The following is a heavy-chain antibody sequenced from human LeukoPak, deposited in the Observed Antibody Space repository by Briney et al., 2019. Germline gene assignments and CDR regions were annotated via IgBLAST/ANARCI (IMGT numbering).Heavy chain of an antibody. CDR3: AKSVAIYFYYGLDV. J-gene: IGHJ6*02. CDR2: ISGSGGST. V-gene: IGHV3-23*01. D-gene: IGHD3-3*01. CDR1: GFTVSSNY. Sequence: GGSLRLSCAASGFTVSSNYMSWVRQAPGKGLEWVSAISGSGGSTYDADSVKGRFTISRDNSKNTLFLQMNSLRVEDTAPYYCAKSVAIYFYYGLDVWGQGTTVTVSS.